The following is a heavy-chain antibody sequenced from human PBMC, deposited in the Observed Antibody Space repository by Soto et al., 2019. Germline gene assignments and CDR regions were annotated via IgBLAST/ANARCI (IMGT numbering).Heavy chain of an antibody. CDR1: GFTFSTHD. CDR2: IGTAGDT. Sequence: GVSLRLSCAASGFTFSTHDMHWVRQATGKGLEWVSAIGTAGDTYYPDSVKGRFAISRENAKNSLYLQVNSLRVGDTAVYYCARGPWPRGDTSGFYYYFDYWGQGTLVTVSS. J-gene: IGHJ4*02. CDR3: ARGPWPRGDTSGFYYYFDY. V-gene: IGHV3-13*04. D-gene: IGHD3-22*01.